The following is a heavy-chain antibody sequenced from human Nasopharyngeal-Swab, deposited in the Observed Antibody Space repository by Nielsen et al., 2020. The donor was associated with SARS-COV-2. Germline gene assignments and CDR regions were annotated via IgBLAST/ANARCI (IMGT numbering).Heavy chain of an antibody. D-gene: IGHD2-2*01. J-gene: IGHJ3*02. CDR3: ARPNTPEDIVVVPAAIAFDI. V-gene: IGHV4-39*01. CDR2: IYYSGSP. Sequence: CQAPGKGLEWIGSIYYSGSPYYNPSLKSRVTISVDTSKNQFSLKLSSVTAADTAVYYCARPNTPEDIVVVPAAIAFDIWGQGTMVTVSS.